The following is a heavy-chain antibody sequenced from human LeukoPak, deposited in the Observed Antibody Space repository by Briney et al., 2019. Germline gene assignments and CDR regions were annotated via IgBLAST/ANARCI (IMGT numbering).Heavy chain of an antibody. CDR3: ARDLEWEQHNAFDI. D-gene: IGHD1-26*01. J-gene: IGHJ3*02. Sequence: ASVKVSCKASGYTFTGYYMHWVRQAPGQGLEWMGWINPNSGDTNYAQKLQGRVTMTTDTSTSTAYMELRSLRSDDTAVYYCARDLEWEQHNAFDIWGQGTMVTVSS. CDR1: GYTFTGYY. CDR2: INPNSGDT. V-gene: IGHV1-2*02.